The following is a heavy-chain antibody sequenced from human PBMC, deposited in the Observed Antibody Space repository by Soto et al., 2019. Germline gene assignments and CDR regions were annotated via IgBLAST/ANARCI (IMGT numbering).Heavy chain of an antibody. J-gene: IGHJ5*02. CDR2: ISGGGDRT. Sequence: EEQLLESGGGLVQPWGSLILSCAASGFSFSSYGMSWVRQAPGKGLEWVSGISGGGDRTYYADSVKGRFTISRDKSKNTLDLQMNSVRAADTAVYYCARGQDDSGDSDVWFDPWGQGTLVGVSS. V-gene: IGHV3-23*01. CDR1: GFSFSSYG. D-gene: IGHD4-17*01. CDR3: ARGQDDSGDSDVWFDP.